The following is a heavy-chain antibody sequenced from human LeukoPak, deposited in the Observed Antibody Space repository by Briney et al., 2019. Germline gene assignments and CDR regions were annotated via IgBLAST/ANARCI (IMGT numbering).Heavy chain of an antibody. D-gene: IGHD5-24*01. V-gene: IGHV3-7*04. Sequence: GGSLRLSCVASGFPFSSCWMTWVRQAPGKGLEWVANIKQDGSKKSYVDSVKGRFTISRDNAKNSLYLQMNSLRAEDTAIYYCTRVGYIDEGIDYWGQGTLVTVSS. CDR2: IKQDGSKK. CDR1: GFPFSSCW. CDR3: TRVGYIDEGIDY. J-gene: IGHJ4*02.